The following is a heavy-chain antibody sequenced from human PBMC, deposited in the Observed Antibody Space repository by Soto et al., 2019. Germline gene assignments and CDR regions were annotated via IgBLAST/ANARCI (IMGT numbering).Heavy chain of an antibody. CDR1: GYTFTSYG. CDR3: ARGRYGDY. D-gene: IGHD1-1*01. V-gene: IGHV1-18*01. Sequence: QVHLVQSGAEVKKPGASVKVSCTASGYTFTSYGITWVRQAPGQGLEWMGWISAHNGNTDYAQKRHGRVIVTRDTSTSTAYMDLRSLISDDTAVYYCARGRYGDYWGQGALVTVSS. CDR2: ISAHNGNT. J-gene: IGHJ4*02.